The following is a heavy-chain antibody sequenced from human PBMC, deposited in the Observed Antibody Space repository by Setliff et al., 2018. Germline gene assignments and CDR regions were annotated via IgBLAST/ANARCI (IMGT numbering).Heavy chain of an antibody. D-gene: IGHD3-16*02. J-gene: IGHJ3*02. CDR1: GGSISSGGYS. CDR3: ARDWITFGGVIADRGAFDI. V-gene: IGHV4-30-2*01. Sequence: SETLSLTCAVSGGSISSGGYSWSWIRQPPGKGLEWIGYIYHSGGTYYNPSLKSRVTISVDRSKNQFSLKLSSVTAADTAVYYCARDWITFGGVIADRGAFDIWGQGTMVTFSS. CDR2: IYHSGGT.